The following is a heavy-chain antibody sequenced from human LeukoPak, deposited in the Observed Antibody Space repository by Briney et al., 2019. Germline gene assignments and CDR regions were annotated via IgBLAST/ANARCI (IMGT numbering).Heavy chain of an antibody. V-gene: IGHV3-11*04. Sequence: GGSLRLSCAASGFTFSDYYMSWIRQAPGKGLEWVSYISSSGSTIYYADSVKGRFTISRDNSKNTLYLQMNSLRAEDTAVYYCAKDLEGLAFTVLAGFDYWGQGTLVTVSS. CDR2: ISSSGSTI. J-gene: IGHJ4*02. CDR1: GFTFSDYY. CDR3: AKDLEGLAFTVLAGFDY. D-gene: IGHD4-11*01.